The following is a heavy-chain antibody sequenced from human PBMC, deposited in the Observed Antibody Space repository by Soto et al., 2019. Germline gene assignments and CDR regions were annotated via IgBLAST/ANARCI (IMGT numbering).Heavy chain of an antibody. V-gene: IGHV3-30*18. J-gene: IGHJ3*01. D-gene: IGHD2-2*01. CDR2: ISYDGSNK. CDR3: AKDWEVVPAAQSYDAFDV. Sequence: QVQLVESGGGVVQPGRSLRLSCAASGFTFSSYGMHWVRQAPGKGLEWVAVISYDGSNKYYADSVKGRFTISRDNSKNPLYLQMNSLRAEDTAVYYCAKDWEVVPAAQSYDAFDVWGQGTMVTVSS. CDR1: GFTFSSYG.